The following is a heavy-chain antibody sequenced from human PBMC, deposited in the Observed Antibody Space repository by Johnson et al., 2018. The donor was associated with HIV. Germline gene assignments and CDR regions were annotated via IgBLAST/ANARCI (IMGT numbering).Heavy chain of an antibody. Sequence: QVQLVESGGGVVQPGRSLRLSCAASGFTFSSYAMHWVRQAPGKGLEWVSLITWDGGSTFYADSVKGRFTISRDNSKNTLYLQMNSLRAEDTAVYYCAKNSAAFDIWGQGTMVTVSS. CDR3: AKNSAAFDI. CDR2: ITWDGGST. D-gene: IGHD3-10*01. J-gene: IGHJ3*02. V-gene: IGHV3-NL1*01. CDR1: GFTFSSYA.